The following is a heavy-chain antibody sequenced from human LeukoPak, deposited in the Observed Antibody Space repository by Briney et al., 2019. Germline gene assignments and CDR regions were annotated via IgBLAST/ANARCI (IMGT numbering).Heavy chain of an antibody. J-gene: IGHJ4*02. CDR3: ARDQEGFDY. Sequence: LEWMGMIYPRDGSTSYAQNFRGRVTVTRDTSTTTVHMELRGLRSEDTAVYYCARDQEGFDYWGQGTVVTVPS. V-gene: IGHV1-46*01. CDR2: IYPRDGST.